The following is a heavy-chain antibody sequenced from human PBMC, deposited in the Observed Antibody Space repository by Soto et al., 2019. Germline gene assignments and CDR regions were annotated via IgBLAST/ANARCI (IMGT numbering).Heavy chain of an antibody. CDR1: GFTFSSYA. Sequence: QVQLVESGGGVVQPGRSLRLSCAASGFTFSSYAMHWVRQAPGKGLEWVAVISYDGSNKYYADSVKGRFTISRDNSKNTLYLQMTSLRAEDTAVYYCARAYEGDYFDYWGPGTLVTVSS. D-gene: IGHD3-16*01. J-gene: IGHJ4*02. CDR2: ISYDGSNK. V-gene: IGHV3-30-3*01. CDR3: ARAYEGDYFDY.